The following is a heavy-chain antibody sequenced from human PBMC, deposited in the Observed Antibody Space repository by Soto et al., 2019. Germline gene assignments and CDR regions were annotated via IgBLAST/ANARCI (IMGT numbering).Heavy chain of an antibody. CDR1: GFTVSSNY. CDR3: ARESLHCSGYFDY. V-gene: IGHV3-53*01. D-gene: IGHD2-15*01. Sequence: GGSLRLSCAASGFTVSSNYMSWVRQAPGKGLEWVSLIYSGDTTYYADSVKGRFTISRDNSKNTLYLQMNSLRAEDTAVYYCARESLHCSGYFDYWGQGTLVTVSS. CDR2: IYSGDTT. J-gene: IGHJ4*02.